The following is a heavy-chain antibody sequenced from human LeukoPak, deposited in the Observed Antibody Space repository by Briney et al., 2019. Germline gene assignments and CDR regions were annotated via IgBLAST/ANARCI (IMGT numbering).Heavy chain of an antibody. Sequence: ASVKVSCKASGYTFTSYGISWVRQAPGQGLEWMGWISAYNGNTNYAQKLQGRVTMTTDTSTSTAYMEQRSLRSDDTAVYYCARDRGTGYSSGWSDYWGQGTLVTVSS. V-gene: IGHV1-18*04. J-gene: IGHJ4*02. CDR2: ISAYNGNT. CDR1: GYTFTSYG. CDR3: ARDRGTGYSSGWSDY. D-gene: IGHD6-19*01.